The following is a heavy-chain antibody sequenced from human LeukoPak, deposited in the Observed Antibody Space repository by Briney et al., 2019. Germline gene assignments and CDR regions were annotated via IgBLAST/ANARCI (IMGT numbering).Heavy chain of an antibody. Sequence: GESRKISCKGSGYSFTSYWIGWVRQMPGKGLEWMGIIYPGDSDTRYSPSFQGQVTISADKSISTAYLQWSSLKALDTAMYYCARRVTESYGEWYFDLWGRGTLVTVSS. V-gene: IGHV5-51*01. J-gene: IGHJ2*01. D-gene: IGHD4-17*01. CDR3: ARRVTESYGEWYFDL. CDR2: IYPGDSDT. CDR1: GYSFTSYW.